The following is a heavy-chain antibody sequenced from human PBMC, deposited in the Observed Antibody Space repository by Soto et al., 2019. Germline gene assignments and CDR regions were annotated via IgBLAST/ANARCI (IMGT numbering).Heavy chain of an antibody. V-gene: IGHV3-23*01. CDR2: ITGTSVRT. CDR1: GFTFSTYA. CDR3: AKLRGWLGVGANSWMDFDS. D-gene: IGHD1-26*01. J-gene: IGHJ4*02. Sequence: EVQLLESGGGLVQPGGSLRLSCAASGFTFSTYAMSWVRQAPGKGLEWVSGITGTSVRTSYADSVQVRFTISRDNSNNSLFLKMHSLRAEDSALYYCAKLRGWLGVGANSWMDFDSWGQGTLVTVSS.